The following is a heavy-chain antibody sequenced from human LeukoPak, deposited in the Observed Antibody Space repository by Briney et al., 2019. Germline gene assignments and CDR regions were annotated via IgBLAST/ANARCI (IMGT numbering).Heavy chain of an antibody. CDR2: ISGSGGST. D-gene: IGHD3-22*01. V-gene: IGHV3-23*01. CDR3: AKDLGTMIVVVIPHAFDI. Sequence: PGGSLRLSCAASGFTFSSYAMSWVRQAPGKGLEWVSAISGSGGSTYYADSVKGRFTISRDNSKNTLYLQMHSLRAEDTAVYYCAKDLGTMIVVVIPHAFDIWGQGTMVTVS. J-gene: IGHJ3*02. CDR1: GFTFSSYA.